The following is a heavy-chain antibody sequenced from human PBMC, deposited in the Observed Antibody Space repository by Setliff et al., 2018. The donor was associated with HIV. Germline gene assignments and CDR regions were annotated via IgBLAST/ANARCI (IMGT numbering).Heavy chain of an antibody. D-gene: IGHD2-8*01. CDR1: GYTFTGYY. V-gene: IGHV1-2*06. CDR3: ASKVYCTNGVCLDAFDI. J-gene: IGHJ3*02. CDR2: IIPNSGGT. Sequence: ASVKVSCKASGYTFTGYYIHWVRQAPGQGLEWMGRIIPNSGGTNYAQKFQGRVTTTRDTSISTAYMELSRLRSDDTAVYYCASKVYCTNGVCLDAFDIWGQGTKVTVSS.